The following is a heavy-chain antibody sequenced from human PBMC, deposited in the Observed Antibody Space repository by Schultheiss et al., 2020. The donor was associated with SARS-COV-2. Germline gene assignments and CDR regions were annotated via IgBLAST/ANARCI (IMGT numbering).Heavy chain of an antibody. CDR2: IIPIFGTA. J-gene: IGHJ5*02. CDR3: ARGLGVLLRYFGWFDP. V-gene: IGHV1-69*13. Sequence: SVKVSCKASGGTFSRHGISWVRQAPGQGLEWMGGIIPIFGTANYAQKFQGRVTITADESTSTAYMELSSLRSEDTAVYYCARGLGVLLRYFGWFDPWGQGTLVTVSS. CDR1: GGTFSRHG. D-gene: IGHD3-9*01.